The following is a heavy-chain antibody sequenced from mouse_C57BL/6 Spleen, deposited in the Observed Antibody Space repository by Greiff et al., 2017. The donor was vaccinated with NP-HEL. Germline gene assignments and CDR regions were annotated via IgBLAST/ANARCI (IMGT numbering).Heavy chain of an antibody. V-gene: IGHV7-3*01. CDR2: IRNKANGYTT. J-gene: IGHJ3*01. D-gene: IGHD2-5*01. Sequence: EVKLVESGGGLVQPGGSLSLSCAASGFTFTDYYMSWVRQPPGKALEWLGFIRNKANGYTTEYSASVKGRFTISRDNSQSILYLQMNDLRAEDSATYYCARSSYYSNYGWFAYWGQGTLVTVST. CDR3: ARSSYYSNYGWFAY. CDR1: GFTFTDYY.